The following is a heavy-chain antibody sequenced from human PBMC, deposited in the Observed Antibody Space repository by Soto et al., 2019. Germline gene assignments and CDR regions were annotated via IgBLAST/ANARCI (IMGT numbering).Heavy chain of an antibody. CDR3: ARQVLSGSYNGTFDY. CDR2: IYYSGST. Sequence: PSERMSLASTVCGGCMWITRDYWGWIRKPPGKGLEWIGSIYYSGSTYYNQSLKSRVTISVDTSKNQFSLKLSSVTAADTAVYYCARQVLSGSYNGTFDYWGQRPLVTVSS. V-gene: IGHV4-39*01. CDR1: GGCMWITRDY. J-gene: IGHJ4*02. D-gene: IGHD1-26*01.